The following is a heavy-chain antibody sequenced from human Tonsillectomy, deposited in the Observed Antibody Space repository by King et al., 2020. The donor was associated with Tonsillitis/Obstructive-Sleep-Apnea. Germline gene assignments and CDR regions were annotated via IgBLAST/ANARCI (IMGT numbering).Heavy chain of an antibody. J-gene: IGHJ5*02. V-gene: IGHV1-46*01. Sequence: VQLVESGAEVKKPGASVKVSCKASGYTLTSYYMHWVRQAPGQGLEWMGITNPRSGSTIYAQNFQGRVTMTGDTSTSTVYMELSSLRSEDTAVYYCARDPQYYDFLTGYRANWFDPWGQGTLVTVSS. CDR1: GYTLTSYY. D-gene: IGHD3-9*01. CDR2: TNPRSGST. CDR3: ARDPQYYDFLTGYRANWFDP.